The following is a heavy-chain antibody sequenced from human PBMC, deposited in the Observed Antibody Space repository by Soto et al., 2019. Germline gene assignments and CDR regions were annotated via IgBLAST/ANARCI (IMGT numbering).Heavy chain of an antibody. CDR3: ARDELSSGPRDQNAFDI. V-gene: IGHV4-61*01. CDR2: IYYSGST. CDR1: GGSVSSGSYY. J-gene: IGHJ3*02. Sequence: QVQLQESGPGLVKPSETLSLTCTVSGGSVSSGSYYWSWIRQPPGTGLEWIGYIYYSGSTNYNPSLKSRVTISVDTSKNQFSLKLSSVTAADTAVYSCARDELSSGPRDQNAFDIWGQGTMVTVSS. D-gene: IGHD6-19*01.